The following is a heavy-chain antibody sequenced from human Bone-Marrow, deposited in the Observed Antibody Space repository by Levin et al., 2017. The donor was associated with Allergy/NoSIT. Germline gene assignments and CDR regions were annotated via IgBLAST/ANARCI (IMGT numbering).Heavy chain of an antibody. CDR2: INPSGGGT. D-gene: IGHD3-22*01. Sequence: GESLKISCKASGYTFTNYYIHWVRQAPGQGLEWMGIINPSGGGTNYAQKFQGRVTMTSDTSTSTVYMELSSLRSEDTAVYYCARVLYDSNAYSYPAYYDYWGQEPWSPSPQ. CDR1: GYTFTNYY. J-gene: IGHJ4*01. V-gene: IGHV1-46*01. CDR3: ARVLYDSNAYSYPAYYDY.